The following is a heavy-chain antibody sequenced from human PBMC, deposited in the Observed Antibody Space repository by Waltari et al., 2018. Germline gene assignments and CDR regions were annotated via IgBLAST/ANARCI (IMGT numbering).Heavy chain of an antibody. D-gene: IGHD2-15*01. CDR3: ARVLPARRYCSGGSCYPLDY. CDR1: GFTFSSYS. CDR2: ISSSSSYI. V-gene: IGHV3-21*01. J-gene: IGHJ4*02. Sequence: EVQLVESGGGLVKPGGSLRLSCAASGFTFSSYSMNWVRQAPGKGLEWVSSISSSSSYIYYADSVKGRFTISRDNAKNSLYLQMNSLRAEDTAVYYCARVLPARRYCSGGSCYPLDYWGQGTLVTVSS.